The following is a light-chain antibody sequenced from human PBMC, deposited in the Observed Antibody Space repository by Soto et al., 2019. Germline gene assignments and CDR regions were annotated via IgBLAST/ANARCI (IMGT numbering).Light chain of an antibody. Sequence: EIVMTQSPATLSVSPGERATLSCRASQSVSSNLAWYQQKPGQAPRLLIYGASTRAIGIPARFSGSGSGTEFTLTISSLQSENFALYYCQQYNNLPPGPFGPGTKVDIK. CDR3: QQYNNLPPGP. V-gene: IGKV3-15*01. CDR2: GAS. J-gene: IGKJ3*01. CDR1: QSVSSN.